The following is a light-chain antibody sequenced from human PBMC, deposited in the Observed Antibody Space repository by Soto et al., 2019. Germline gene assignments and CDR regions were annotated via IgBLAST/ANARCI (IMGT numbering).Light chain of an antibody. J-gene: IGLJ2*01. Sequence: QSVLTQPRSVSGSPGQSVTLSCTGTNNDVGGYKYVSWYQQHPGKAPKFMIYDVSKRPSGVPDRFSGSKSGNTASLTISGLQPEDEADYYCCSYTGSDTDVVFGGGTKLTVL. CDR1: NNDVGGYKY. CDR2: DVS. CDR3: CSYTGSDTDVV. V-gene: IGLV2-11*02.